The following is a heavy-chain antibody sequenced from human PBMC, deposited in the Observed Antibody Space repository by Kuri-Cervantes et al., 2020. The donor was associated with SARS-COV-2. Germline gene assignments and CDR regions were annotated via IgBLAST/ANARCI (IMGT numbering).Heavy chain of an antibody. CDR2: IYTSGST. D-gene: IGHD6-13*01. V-gene: IGHV4-4*07. J-gene: IGHJ6*03. Sequence: SETLSLTCTVSGGSISSYYWSWIRQPAGKGLEWIGRIYTSGSTNYNPSLKSRVTMSVDTSKNQLSLKLSSVTAADTAVYYCASILGRPMNSSSWIIYYYYMDVWGKGTTVTVSS. CDR1: GGSISSYY. CDR3: ASILGRPMNSSSWIIYYYYMDV.